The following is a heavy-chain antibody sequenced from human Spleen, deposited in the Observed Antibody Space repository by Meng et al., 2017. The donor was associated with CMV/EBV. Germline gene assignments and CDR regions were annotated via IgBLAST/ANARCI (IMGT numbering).Heavy chain of an antibody. Sequence: ASVKVSCKASGYTFISYGIGWVRQAPGQRPEWMGWISPHNGNTNYAQKFQGRVTVTADTPTTTAYMELRSLRSDDTAMYFCARASGWPPLFENWGLGTLVTVSS. CDR3: ARASGWPPLFEN. CDR1: GYTFISYG. CDR2: ISPHNGNT. D-gene: IGHD6-25*01. J-gene: IGHJ4*02. V-gene: IGHV1-18*04.